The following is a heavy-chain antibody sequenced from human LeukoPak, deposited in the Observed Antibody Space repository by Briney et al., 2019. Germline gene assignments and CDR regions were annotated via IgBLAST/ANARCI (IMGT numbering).Heavy chain of an antibody. D-gene: IGHD1-26*01. Sequence: GESLKISCKRSGSRFTSYWISWVRQMPGKGLEWMGRIDPSDSYTNYSPSFQGHVTISADKSISTAYLQWSSLNAGDTLMYYCARRGYSGSYFDYWGQGTLVTVSS. CDR2: IDPSDSYT. CDR1: GSRFTSYW. CDR3: ARRGYSGSYFDY. J-gene: IGHJ4*02. V-gene: IGHV5-10-1*01.